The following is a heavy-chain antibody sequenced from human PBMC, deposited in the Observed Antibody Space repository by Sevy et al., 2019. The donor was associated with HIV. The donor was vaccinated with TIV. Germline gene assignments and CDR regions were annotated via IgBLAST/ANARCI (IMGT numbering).Heavy chain of an antibody. CDR3: VKDPDYNFWRGDYGMDV. J-gene: IGHJ6*02. V-gene: IGHV3-48*03. Sequence: GGSLRLSCAASGFRFSSYEMNWVRQAPGKGLEWVASISNSGTNIYYSDSVRGRFTISRDNSKNTLYLQMSSLRVEDTAVYYCVKDPDYNFWRGDYGMDVWGQGTTVTVSS. CDR2: ISNSGTNI. D-gene: IGHD3-3*01. CDR1: GFRFSSYE.